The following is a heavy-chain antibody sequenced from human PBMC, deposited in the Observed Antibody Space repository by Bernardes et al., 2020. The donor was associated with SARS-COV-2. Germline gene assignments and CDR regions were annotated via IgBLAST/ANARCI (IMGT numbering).Heavy chain of an antibody. V-gene: IGHV3-30*01. J-gene: IGHJ4*02. D-gene: IGHD3-3*01. CDR1: GFTFSNHG. CDR3: ARGGGEWLLQTFVDY. Sequence: GGSLRLSCVASGFTFSNHGIHWVRQAPGKGLEWVAFISYDGSNQYFADAVKGRFTISRDNYKNIVYLQMNTLRPEDTAVYYCARGGGEWLLQTFVDYWGQGTLVTVSS. CDR2: ISYDGSNQ.